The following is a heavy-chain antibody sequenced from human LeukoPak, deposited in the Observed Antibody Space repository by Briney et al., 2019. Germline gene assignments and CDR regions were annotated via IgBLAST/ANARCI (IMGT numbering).Heavy chain of an antibody. V-gene: IGHV3-23*01. Sequence: GGSLRLSCAASGFTFSSYAMSWVRQAPGKGLEWVSAISESGGNTLYAASVKGRFTISRDNSKNTLYLQMNSLRDEDTAVYYCATRLRQQASNWGQGTLVTVSS. J-gene: IGHJ1*01. CDR1: GFTFSSYA. CDR2: ISESGGNT. D-gene: IGHD5-12*01. CDR3: ATRLRQQASN.